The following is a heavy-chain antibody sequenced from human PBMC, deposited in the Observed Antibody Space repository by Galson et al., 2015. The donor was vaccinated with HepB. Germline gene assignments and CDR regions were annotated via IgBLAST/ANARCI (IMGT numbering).Heavy chain of an antibody. J-gene: IGHJ4*02. CDR3: RVSLDYDSDY. D-gene: IGHD3-22*01. CDR1: GFTFNTAW. CDR2: IKSKTDGGTT. Sequence: SLRLSCAASGFTFNTAWMNWVRQAPGKGLEWVGRIKSKTDGGTTDYAAPVKGRFTISRDDSKHTLYLQMNSLKTEDTAVYYCRVSLDYDSDYWGQGTLLTVSS. V-gene: IGHV3-15*07.